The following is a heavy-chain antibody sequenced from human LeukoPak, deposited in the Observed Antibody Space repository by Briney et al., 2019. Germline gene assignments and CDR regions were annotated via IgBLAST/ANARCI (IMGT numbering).Heavy chain of an antibody. V-gene: IGHV3-7*01. CDR2: IQQDGSEK. D-gene: IGHD3-10*01. CDR1: GFMFSNHW. J-gene: IGHJ4*02. Sequence: EGSLRLSCVASGFMFSNHWMSWVRQAPGRGLEFVANIQQDGSEKYHLDSVKGRFTISRDNAKNSLYLQMNSLRAEDTAVYYCARDGSGSYGLDYWGQGTLVTVSS. CDR3: ARDGSGSYGLDY.